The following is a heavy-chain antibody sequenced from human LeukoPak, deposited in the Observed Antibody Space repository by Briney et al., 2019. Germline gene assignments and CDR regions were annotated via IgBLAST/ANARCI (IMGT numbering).Heavy chain of an antibody. CDR2: IIPIFGTA. CDR1: GGTFSSYA. V-gene: IGHV1-69*13. CDR3: ARDLGYCTNGVCHTRFDY. Sequence: ASVKVSCKASGGTFSSYAISWVRQAPGQGLEWMGGIIPIFGTANYAQKFQGRVTITADESTSTAYTELSSLRSEDTAVYYCARDLGYCTNGVCHTRFDYWGQGALVTVSS. D-gene: IGHD2-8*01. J-gene: IGHJ4*02.